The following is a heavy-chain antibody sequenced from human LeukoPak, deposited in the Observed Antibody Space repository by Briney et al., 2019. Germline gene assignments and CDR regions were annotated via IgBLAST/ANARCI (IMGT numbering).Heavy chain of an antibody. CDR3: AREKEPGYSYGPYYFDY. V-gene: IGHV4-4*02. J-gene: IGHJ4*02. D-gene: IGHD5-18*01. Sequence: PSETLSLTCAVSGGSISSSDWWSWVRQPPGKGLEWIGEIYHSGSTNYNPSLKSRVTISVDKSKNQFSLNLSSVTAADTAVYYCAREKEPGYSYGPYYFDYWGQGTLVTVSS. CDR2: IYHSGST. CDR1: GGSISSSDW.